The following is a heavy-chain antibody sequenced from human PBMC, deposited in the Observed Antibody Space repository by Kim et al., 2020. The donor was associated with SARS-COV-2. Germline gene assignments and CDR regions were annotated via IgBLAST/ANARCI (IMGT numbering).Heavy chain of an antibody. CDR1: GYTFTSYD. Sequence: ASVKVSCKASGYTFTSYDINWVRQATGQGLEWMGWMNPNSGNTGYAQKFQGRVTMTRNTSISTAYMELNSLRSEDTAVYYCATHPMVRGVIISNYYYYGMDVWGQGTTVTVSS. CDR2: MNPNSGNT. D-gene: IGHD3-10*01. V-gene: IGHV1-8*01. J-gene: IGHJ6*02. CDR3: ATHPMVRGVIISNYYYYGMDV.